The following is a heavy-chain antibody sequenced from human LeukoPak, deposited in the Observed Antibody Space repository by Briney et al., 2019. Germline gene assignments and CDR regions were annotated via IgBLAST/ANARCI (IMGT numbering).Heavy chain of an antibody. V-gene: IGHV3-23*01. CDR3: AKGSSGYFFDL. J-gene: IGHJ4*02. Sequence: PGGSLRLSCAASGFTFYTYAMTWVRQAPGKGLEWVSAISNDGGGTTYADFVKGRFSVSRDNSKNTLFLQMNSLRAEDTALYYCAKGSSGYFFDLWGQGTLVTVSS. CDR1: GFTFYTYA. CDR2: ISNDGGGT. D-gene: IGHD3-22*01.